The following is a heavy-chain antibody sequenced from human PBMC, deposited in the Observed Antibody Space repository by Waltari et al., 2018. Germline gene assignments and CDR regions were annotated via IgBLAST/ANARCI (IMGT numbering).Heavy chain of an antibody. J-gene: IGHJ6*02. CDR3: ARDTRRGFGELEAYYYGMDV. Sequence: QVQLVQSGAEVKKPGSSVKVSSKASGGTFSSYAISWVRQAPGQGLEWMGGIIPIFGTANYEQKFQGRVTITADESTSTAYMELSSLRSEDTAVYYCARDTRRGFGELEAYYYGMDVWGQGTTVTVSS. CDR2: IIPIFGTA. V-gene: IGHV1-69*01. D-gene: IGHD3-10*01. CDR1: GGTFSSYA.